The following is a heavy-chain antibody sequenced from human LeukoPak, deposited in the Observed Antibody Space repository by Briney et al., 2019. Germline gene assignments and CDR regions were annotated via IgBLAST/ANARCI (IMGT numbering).Heavy chain of an antibody. D-gene: IGHD4-23*01. CDR1: GGSISSGYY. Sequence: SETLSLTCTVSGGSISSGYYWGWIRQPPGKGLEWIGEINHGGSTNYNPSLKSRVTISIDTSKNQFSLKLSSVTAADTAVYYCARYLDYGGNSRVFQHWGQGTLVTVSS. CDR3: ARYLDYGGNSRVFQH. CDR2: INHGGST. J-gene: IGHJ1*01. V-gene: IGHV4-38-2*02.